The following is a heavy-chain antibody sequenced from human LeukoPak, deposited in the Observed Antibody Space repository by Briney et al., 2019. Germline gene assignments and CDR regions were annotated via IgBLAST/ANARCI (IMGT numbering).Heavy chain of an antibody. J-gene: IGHJ4*02. Sequence: PGGSLRLSCAASGFTVCSNYLSWARQAPGKGLEWVSVIYSGGSTYYADSVKGRFTIPRDNSKNTLYLQMNSLRAEDTAVYYCARAPRYSSGWVDSWGQGTLVTVSS. CDR2: IYSGGST. D-gene: IGHD6-19*01. V-gene: IGHV3-53*01. CDR1: GFTVCSNY. CDR3: ARAPRYSSGWVDS.